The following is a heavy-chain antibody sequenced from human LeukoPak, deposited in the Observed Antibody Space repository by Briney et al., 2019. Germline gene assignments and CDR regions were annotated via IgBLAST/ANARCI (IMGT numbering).Heavy chain of an antibody. CDR2: IYYSGST. Sequence: SETLSLTCTVSGGSVSSGSYYWSWIRQPPGKGLEWIGYIYYSGSTNYNPFLKSRVTISVDTSKNQFSLKLSSVTAADTAVYYCASTVVVAATRSFDPWGQGTLVTVSS. CDR1: GGSVSSGSYY. D-gene: IGHD2-15*01. J-gene: IGHJ5*02. CDR3: ASTVVVAATRSFDP. V-gene: IGHV4-61*01.